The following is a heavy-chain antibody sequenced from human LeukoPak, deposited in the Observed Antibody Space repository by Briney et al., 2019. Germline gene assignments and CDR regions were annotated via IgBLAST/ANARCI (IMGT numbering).Heavy chain of an antibody. Sequence: SETLSLTCTVSGGSVNSVSHYWGWIRQPPGKGLEWIGSIYYTGSTNYNPSLKSRVTISLDTSKTQFSLKLSSVTAADTAVYYCARDGSNGAATGGFDYWGQGTLVTVSS. CDR1: GGSVNSVSHY. CDR2: IYYTGST. V-gene: IGHV4-39*07. D-gene: IGHD6-13*01. CDR3: ARDGSNGAATGGFDY. J-gene: IGHJ4*02.